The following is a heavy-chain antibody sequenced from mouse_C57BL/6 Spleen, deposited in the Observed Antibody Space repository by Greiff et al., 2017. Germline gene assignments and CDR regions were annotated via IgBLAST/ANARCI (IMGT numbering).Heavy chain of an antibody. D-gene: IGHD2-4*01. CDR2: IDPENGDT. CDR3: TTRIYYDYRFAY. J-gene: IGHJ3*01. V-gene: IGHV14-4*01. Sequence: VQLKESGAELVRPGASVKVSCTASGFNIKDDYMHWVKQRPEQGLEWIGWIDPENGDTEYASKFQGKATITADTSSNTAYLQLSSLTSEDTAVYYCTTRIYYDYRFAYCGQGTLVTVSA. CDR1: GFNIKDDY.